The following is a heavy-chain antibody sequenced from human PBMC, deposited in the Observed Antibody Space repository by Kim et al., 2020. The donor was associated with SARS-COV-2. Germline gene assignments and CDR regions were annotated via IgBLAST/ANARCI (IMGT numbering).Heavy chain of an antibody. D-gene: IGHD3-16*01. Sequence: GGSLRLSCAASGFTFSSYGMHWVRQAPGKGLXXVAVXXYDGSNKYYADSVKGRFXXSREXXKNTXXLQXNSLRXEDTGVYYCXXDYPXXGTXXXDYXXQGTXXXVS. CDR1: GFTFSSYG. CDR3: XXDYPXXGTXXXDY. CDR2: XXYDGSNK. J-gene: IGHJ4*02. V-gene: IGHV3-33*01.